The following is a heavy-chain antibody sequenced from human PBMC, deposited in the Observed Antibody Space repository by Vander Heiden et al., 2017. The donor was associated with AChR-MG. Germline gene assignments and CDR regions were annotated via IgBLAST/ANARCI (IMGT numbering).Heavy chain of an antibody. J-gene: IGHJ4*02. CDR2: IESKTDGGTT. CDR3: TTDGGSGWYGGGDY. Sequence: EVQLVESGGGLVKPGGSLRLSCAAPRFTSSNGWMRWVRQAAGEGLEWVGRIESKTDGGTTDYAAPVKGRFTSSRDDSKNTLYLQMNSLKAEDTAVYYCTTDGGSGWYGGGDYWGQGTLVTVSS. CDR1: RFTSSNGW. D-gene: IGHD6-19*01. V-gene: IGHV3-15*04.